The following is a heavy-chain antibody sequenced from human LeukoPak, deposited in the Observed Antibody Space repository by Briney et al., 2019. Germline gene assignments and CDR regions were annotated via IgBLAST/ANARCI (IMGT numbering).Heavy chain of an antibody. J-gene: IGHJ3*02. V-gene: IGHV5-51*03. D-gene: IGHD1-26*01. CDR1: GGTFSSYA. CDR2: IYPGDSDT. Sequence: GASVKVSCKASGGTFSSYAISWVRQAPGQGLEWMGIIYPGDSDTRYSPSFQGQVTISADRSISTAYLQWSSLKASDTAMYYCAIKDGRSDAFDIWGQGTMVTVSS. CDR3: AIKDGRSDAFDI.